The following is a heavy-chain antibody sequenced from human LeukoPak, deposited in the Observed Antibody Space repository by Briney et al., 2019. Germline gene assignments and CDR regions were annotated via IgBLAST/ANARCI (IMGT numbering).Heavy chain of an antibody. CDR1: GFTFSSYA. J-gene: IGHJ4*02. CDR3: AKDHTSGNSPNYYFDY. D-gene: IGHD4-23*01. CDR2: ISGSGGST. Sequence: GGSLRLSCAASGFTFSSYAMTWVRQAPGKGLEGVSAISGSGGSTYYADSVKGRFTISRDNSKNTLSLQMNSLRAEDTALYYCAKDHTSGNSPNYYFDYWGQGTLVTVSS. V-gene: IGHV3-23*01.